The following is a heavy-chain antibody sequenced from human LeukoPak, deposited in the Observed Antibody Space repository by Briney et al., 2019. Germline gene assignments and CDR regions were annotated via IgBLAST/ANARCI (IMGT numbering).Heavy chain of an antibody. V-gene: IGHV5-51*01. J-gene: IGHJ6*02. D-gene: IGHD2-15*01. CDR2: IYPGDSDT. CDR1: GYSFTSYW. Sequence: GESLKISCKGSGYSFTSYWIGWVRQMPGKGLEWMGIIYPGDSDTRYSPSFQGQVTISADKSISTAYLQWSSLKASDTAMYYCARQRSGPYYPSRPNVYYYYGMDVWGQGTTVTVSS. CDR3: ARQRSGPYYPSRPNVYYYYGMDV.